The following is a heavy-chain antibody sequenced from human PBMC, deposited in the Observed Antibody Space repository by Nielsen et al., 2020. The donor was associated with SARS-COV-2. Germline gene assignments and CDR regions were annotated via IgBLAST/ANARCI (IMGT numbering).Heavy chain of an antibody. CDR2: IYYSGTT. CDR3: ARATMTDADAFDI. CDR1: GGSINSGDYY. V-gene: IGHV4-30-4*01. D-gene: IGHD4-17*01. J-gene: IGHJ3*02. Sequence: LRLSCTVSGGSINSGDYYWNWVRQPPGRGLEWIGYIYYSGTTYYNPSHESRATISVATSKSQFSLKLRSVTAADTAVYYCARATMTDADAFDIWGQGAMVSVSS.